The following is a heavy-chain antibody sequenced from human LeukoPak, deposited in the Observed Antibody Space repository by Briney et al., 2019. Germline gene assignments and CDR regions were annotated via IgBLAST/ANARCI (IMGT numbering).Heavy chain of an antibody. CDR3: ARDPLSHNSNWRPYYFDC. D-gene: IGHD4-11*01. CDR2: IYSGGST. V-gene: IGHV3-53*01. J-gene: IGHJ4*02. CDR1: GFTVSSNY. Sequence: GGSLRLSCAASGFTVSSNYMSWVRQAPGKGLEWVSVIYSGGSTYYADSVKGRFTISRDNSKNTLYLQMDSLRAEDTAVYYCARDPLSHNSNWRPYYFDCWGQGTLVTVSS.